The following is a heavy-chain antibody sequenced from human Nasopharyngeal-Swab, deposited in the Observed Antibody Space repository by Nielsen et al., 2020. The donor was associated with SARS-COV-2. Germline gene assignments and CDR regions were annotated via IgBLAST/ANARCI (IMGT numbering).Heavy chain of an antibody. D-gene: IGHD2-8*01. CDR3: ASQLVYYRGQSDY. V-gene: IGHV4-59*08. J-gene: IGHJ4*02. Sequence: SETLSLTCSVSGGSITTYHWSWIRQPPGKGLEWIGYIYYTGDTNYDPSLKSRVTISVDTSKNQFSLRLYSVTAADTAVYYCASQLVYYRGQSDYWGQGTLVTVSS. CDR2: IYYTGDT. CDR1: GGSITTYH.